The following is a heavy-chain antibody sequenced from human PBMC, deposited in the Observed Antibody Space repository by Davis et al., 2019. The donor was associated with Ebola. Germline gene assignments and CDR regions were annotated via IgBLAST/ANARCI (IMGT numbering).Heavy chain of an antibody. CDR1: GGSINSGAYS. J-gene: IGHJ3*01. V-gene: IGHV4-30-2*01. D-gene: IGHD2-8*02. CDR2: IYHSGST. Sequence: SETLSLTCVVSGGSINSGAYSWSWIRQPPGKGLEWIGYIYHSGSTYYNPSLKSRVTISVDRSKNQFSLKLSSVTAADTAIYYCAKDTVNVWFDVWGQGTMVTVSS. CDR3: AKDTVNVWFDV.